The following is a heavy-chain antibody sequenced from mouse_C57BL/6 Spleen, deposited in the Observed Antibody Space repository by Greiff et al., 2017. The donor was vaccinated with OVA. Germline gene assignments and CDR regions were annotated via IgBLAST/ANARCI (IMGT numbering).Heavy chain of an antibody. J-gene: IGHJ3*01. CDR3: ASSLYYGYDEGFAY. V-gene: IGHV3-6*01. CDR1: GYSITSGYY. D-gene: IGHD2-2*01. CDR2: ISYDGSN. Sequence: VQLKESGPGLVKPSQSLSLTCSVTGYSITSGYYWNWIRQFPGNKLEWMGYISYDGSNNYNPSLKNRITITRDTSKNQFFLKLNSVTTEDTATYYCASSLYYGYDEGFAYWGQGTLVTVSA.